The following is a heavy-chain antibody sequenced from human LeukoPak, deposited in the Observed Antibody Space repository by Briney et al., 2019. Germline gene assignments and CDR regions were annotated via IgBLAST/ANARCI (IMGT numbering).Heavy chain of an antibody. D-gene: IGHD5-24*01. CDR2: IYAGNSDA. CDR1: GYPFTTSW. Sequence: GESLRISCQGFGYPFTTSWIGWVRQLPGKGLEWTAIIYAGNSDAKYSPSFQGQVSISTDRSISTAYLHWSSLKASDTAIYYCAIINHPDGRVYWGQGTLLTVSS. CDR3: AIINHPDGRVY. J-gene: IGHJ4*02. V-gene: IGHV5-51*01.